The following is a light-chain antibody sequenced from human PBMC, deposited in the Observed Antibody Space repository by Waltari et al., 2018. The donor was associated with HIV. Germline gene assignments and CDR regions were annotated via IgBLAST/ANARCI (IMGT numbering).Light chain of an antibody. CDR2: EVS. CDR3: MQSIELPLT. V-gene: IGKV2D-29*01. CDR1: QRLLHSDGKTY. J-gene: IGKJ4*01. Sequence: IVITQTPLSLSVTPGQPASISCKSNQRLLHSDGKTYLYWYLQKAGQPPQLLINEVSTRFSGVPDRVSGGGTGTDFSLKISRVEAEDVGIYYCMQSIELPLTFGGGTKVEIK.